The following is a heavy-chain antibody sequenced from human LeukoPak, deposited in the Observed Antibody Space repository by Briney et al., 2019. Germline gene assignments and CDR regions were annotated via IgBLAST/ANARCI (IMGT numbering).Heavy chain of an antibody. D-gene: IGHD2-2*01. CDR2: IVVGSGNT. J-gene: IGHJ4*02. V-gene: IGHV1-58*02. Sequence: GASVTVSCKASGFTFTSSAMQWVRPARGQRLEWIGWIVVGSGNTNYAQKFQERVTITRDMSTSTAYMELSSLRSEDTAVYYRAAVVWGPNCSSTSCYVIDYWGQGTLVTVSS. CDR1: GFTFTSSA. CDR3: AAVVWGPNCSSTSCYVIDY.